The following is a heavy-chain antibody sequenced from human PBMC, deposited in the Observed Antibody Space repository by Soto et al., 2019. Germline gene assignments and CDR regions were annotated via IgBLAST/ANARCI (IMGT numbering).Heavy chain of an antibody. CDR2: IIPLFGTA. J-gene: IGHJ4*02. CDR3: ARDRSMDGYNSRSFDY. V-gene: IGHV1-69*01. CDR1: GGTFSSFG. D-gene: IGHD5-12*01. Sequence: QVQLVQSGAEVKKPGSSVKVSCKASGGTFSSFGFNWVRQAPGQGLEWMGGIIPLFGTANYAEKFQGSVTSAADEGTSTASMELIGLRSEDTAIYYCARDRSMDGYNSRSFDYWGQGTLVTVS.